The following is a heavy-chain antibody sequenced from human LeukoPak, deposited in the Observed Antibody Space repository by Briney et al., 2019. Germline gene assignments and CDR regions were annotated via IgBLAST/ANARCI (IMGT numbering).Heavy chain of an antibody. Sequence: GGSLRLSCAASGFTFSNYWMHWVRQAPGKGLVWVSRISSDESITSYADSVKGRFTISRDNAKNTLFLQMNGLRAEDTAVYYCVSQATYWGQGTLVTVSS. CDR3: VSQATY. J-gene: IGHJ4*02. CDR2: ISSDESIT. D-gene: IGHD1-26*01. CDR1: GFTFSNYW. V-gene: IGHV3-74*01.